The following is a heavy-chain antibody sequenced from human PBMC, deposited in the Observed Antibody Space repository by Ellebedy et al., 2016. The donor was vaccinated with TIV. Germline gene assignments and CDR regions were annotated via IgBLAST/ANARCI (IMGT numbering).Heavy chain of an antibody. D-gene: IGHD6-19*01. CDR1: GFTFGDYA. CDR3: TSHLSSGRSTFQH. V-gene: IGHV3-49*03. Sequence: GGSLRLSCTASGFTFGDYAMRWFRQAPGKGLEWVGFIRSKAYGGTTEYAASVKGRFTISRDDSKSIAYLQMSSLKTEDTAVYYCTSHLSSGRSTFQHWGQGTLVTVSS. J-gene: IGHJ1*01. CDR2: IRSKAYGGTT.